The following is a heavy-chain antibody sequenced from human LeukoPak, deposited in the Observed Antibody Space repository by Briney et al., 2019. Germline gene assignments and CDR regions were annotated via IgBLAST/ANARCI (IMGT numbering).Heavy chain of an antibody. CDR2: IYSGGST. CDR1: GFTVSSNC. D-gene: IGHD6-19*01. J-gene: IGHJ5*02. CDR3: ARVVAGNSDVVSPLFDP. V-gene: IGHV3-66*01. Sequence: GGSLRLSCAASGFTVSSNCISCVREAPGKGLEWGSVIYSGGSTYYEDSVKGRLTICRDNSKNTLYLQMNSLRAEDTAVYYCARVVAGNSDVVSPLFDPWGQGTLVTVSS.